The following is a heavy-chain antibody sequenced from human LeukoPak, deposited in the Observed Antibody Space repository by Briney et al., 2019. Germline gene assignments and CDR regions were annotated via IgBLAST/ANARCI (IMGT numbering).Heavy chain of an antibody. J-gene: IGHJ4*02. CDR3: ARERTGYYIVY. D-gene: IGHD3-3*01. CDR2: ISYDGSGK. V-gene: IGHV3-30*04. Sequence: GGSLRLSCAASGFTFSNYAMHWVRQAPGKGLKWVALISYDGSGKYYSDSVKGRFTISRDSSENTLYLQMNSLRAEDTAIYYCARERTGYYIVYWGQGTLVTVSS. CDR1: GFTFSNYA.